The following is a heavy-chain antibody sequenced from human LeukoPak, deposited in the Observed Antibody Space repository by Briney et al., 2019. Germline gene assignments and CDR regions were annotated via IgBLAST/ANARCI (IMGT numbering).Heavy chain of an antibody. CDR1: GYTFTSYD. Sequence: ASVKVSCKASGYTFTSYDIIWLRQATGQGLEWMGWMNPNNGNTGYVQKLQGRLTMTRDTSISTAYMELSSLRSEDTAVCYCARGPFDRYCSSTSCYRVGYYFDYWGQGTLVTVSS. CDR3: ARGPFDRYCSSTSCYRVGYYFDY. V-gene: IGHV1-8*02. J-gene: IGHJ4*02. CDR2: MNPNNGNT. D-gene: IGHD2-2*02.